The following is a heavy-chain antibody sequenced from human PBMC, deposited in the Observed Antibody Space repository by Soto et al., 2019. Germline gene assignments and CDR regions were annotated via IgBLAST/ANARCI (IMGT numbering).Heavy chain of an antibody. J-gene: IGHJ6*02. CDR1: GYTFTKNY. V-gene: IGHV1-46*01. D-gene: IGHD3-3*01. Sequence: ASVKVSCQESGYTFTKNYMHWVRQAPGEGLEWIGIINPSGGSTSYAQKFQGRVTMTRDTSTSTVYMELSSLRSEDTAVYYCARASGSDFWSGYSPPYYYYYGMDVWGQGTTVTVSS. CDR2: INPSGGST. CDR3: ARASGSDFWSGYSPPYYYYYGMDV.